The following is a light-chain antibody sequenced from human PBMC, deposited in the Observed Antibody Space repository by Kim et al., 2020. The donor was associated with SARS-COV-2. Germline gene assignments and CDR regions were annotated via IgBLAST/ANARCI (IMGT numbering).Light chain of an antibody. Sequence: DIQMTQSPSSLSASVGDRVTITCRASQSISSYLNWYQQKPGKAPKLLIYAASSLQSGVPSRFSGSGSGTDFTLTISSLQPEDFATYYCQQSYSTPRWTFGLGTTVDIK. CDR1: QSISSY. J-gene: IGKJ1*01. V-gene: IGKV1-39*01. CDR2: AAS. CDR3: QQSYSTPRWT.